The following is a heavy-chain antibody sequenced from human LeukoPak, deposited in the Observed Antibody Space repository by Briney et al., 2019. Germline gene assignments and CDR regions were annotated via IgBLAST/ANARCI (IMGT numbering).Heavy chain of an antibody. D-gene: IGHD3-3*02. V-gene: IGHV1-2*02. CDR1: GYTFTGYY. Sequence: ASVKVSFKASGYTFTGYYMHWVRQAPGQGLEWMGWINPNSGGTNYAQKFQGRVPMTRDTSISTAYMELSRLRSDDTAVYYCARWSPFVGSHAFDIWGQGTMVTVSS. CDR2: INPNSGGT. CDR3: ARWSPFVGSHAFDI. J-gene: IGHJ3*02.